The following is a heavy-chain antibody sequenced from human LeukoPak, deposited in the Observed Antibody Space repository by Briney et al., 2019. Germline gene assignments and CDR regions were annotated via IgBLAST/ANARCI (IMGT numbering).Heavy chain of an antibody. CDR1: GYTFTGYY. V-gene: IGHV1-2*02. D-gene: IGHD6-13*01. CDR3: ARGKGIAAGYYMDV. CDR2: INPNSGGT. J-gene: IGHJ6*03. Sequence: ASVKVSCKASGYTFTGYYMHWVRQAPGQGLEWMGWINPNSGGTTYAQKFQGRVTMTRDTSISTAYMELSRLRSDDTAVYYCARGKGIAAGYYMDVWGKGTTVTVSS.